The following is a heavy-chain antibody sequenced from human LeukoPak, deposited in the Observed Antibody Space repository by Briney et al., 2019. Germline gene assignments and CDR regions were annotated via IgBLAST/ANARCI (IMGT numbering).Heavy chain of an antibody. CDR3: ARRPLYDYVWGSLSAFDI. CDR2: IYYSGST. D-gene: IGHD3-16*01. V-gene: IGHV4-39*01. J-gene: IGHJ3*02. CDR1: GGSISSSSYY. Sequence: PSETLSLTCTVSGGSISSSSYYWGWIRQPPGKGLEWIGSIYYSGSTYYNPSLKSRVTISVDTSKNQFSLKLSSVTAADTAVYYCARRPLYDYVWGSLSAFDIWGQGTMVTVSS.